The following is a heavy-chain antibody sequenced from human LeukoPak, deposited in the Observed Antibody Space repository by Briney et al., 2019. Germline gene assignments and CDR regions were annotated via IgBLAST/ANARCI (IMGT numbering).Heavy chain of an antibody. J-gene: IGHJ4*02. CDR1: GFTFDDYA. V-gene: IGHV3-9*01. Sequence: GGSLRLSCAPSGFTFDDYAMHWARHAPGKGLGWVSGISWNSGSIGYADSVKGRFTNSRDNAKNSLYLQMNSLRAEDTALYYCAKDSCSGGSCYHDYWGQGTLVTVSS. D-gene: IGHD2-15*01. CDR3: AKDSCSGGSCYHDY. CDR2: ISWNSGSI.